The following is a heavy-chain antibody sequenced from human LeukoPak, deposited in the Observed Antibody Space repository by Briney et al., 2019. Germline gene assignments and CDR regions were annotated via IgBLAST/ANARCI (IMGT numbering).Heavy chain of an antibody. CDR1: GFTVSSNY. J-gene: IGHJ4*02. CDR3: ARHALTYYYDSSGYYGPGDY. Sequence: GGSLRLPCAASGFTVSSNYMSWVRQAPGKGLEWVSVIYSGGSTYYADSVKGRFTISRDNSKNTLYLQMNSLRAEDTAVYYCARHALTYYYDSSGYYGPGDYWGQGTLVTVSS. V-gene: IGHV3-53*01. D-gene: IGHD3-22*01. CDR2: IYSGGST.